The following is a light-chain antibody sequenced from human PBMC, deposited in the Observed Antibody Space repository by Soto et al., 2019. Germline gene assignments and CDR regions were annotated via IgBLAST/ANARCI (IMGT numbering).Light chain of an antibody. Sequence: QSALTHPASVYVSPGQSITISCTGTSSDVGGYNYVSWYQQHPGKAPKLMIYEVSNRPSGVSNRFSGSKSGNTASLTISGRQAEDEADYYCSSYTSSSTPYVFGTGTKLTVL. CDR2: EVS. CDR1: SSDVGGYNY. J-gene: IGLJ1*01. V-gene: IGLV2-14*01. CDR3: SSYTSSSTPYV.